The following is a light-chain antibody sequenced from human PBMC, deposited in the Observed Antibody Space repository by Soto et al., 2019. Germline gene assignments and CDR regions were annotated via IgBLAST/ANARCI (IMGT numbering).Light chain of an antibody. CDR1: QGIAPY. CDR2: ATS. V-gene: IGKV1-27*01. Sequence: DFQMTQSPSSLSAFVGDRVTITCRASQGIAPYLAWFQQKPGKVPKLLIYATSTLQSGVPSRLSGSGSGTDFTLTINCLQPEDVGNYYCQKYNSAPLTFGGGTKVEIK. J-gene: IGKJ4*01. CDR3: QKYNSAPLT.